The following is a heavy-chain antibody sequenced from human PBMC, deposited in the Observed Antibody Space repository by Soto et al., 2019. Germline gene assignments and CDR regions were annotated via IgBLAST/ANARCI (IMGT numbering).Heavy chain of an antibody. V-gene: IGHV4-31*03. J-gene: IGHJ3*02. CDR2: IYYSGST. CDR3: ASGKWLLPYGAFDI. D-gene: IGHD3-22*01. CDR1: GGSISSGGYY. Sequence: QVQLQESGPGLVKPSQTLSLTCTVSGGSISSGGYYWSWIRQHPGKGLEWIGYIYYSGSTYYNHSLKIRVTISVNTSKYQFSLKLSTVTAADTAVYYCASGKWLLPYGAFDIWGQGTMVTVSS.